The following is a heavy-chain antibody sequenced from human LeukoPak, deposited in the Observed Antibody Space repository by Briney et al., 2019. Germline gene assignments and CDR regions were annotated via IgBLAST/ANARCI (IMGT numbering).Heavy chain of an antibody. V-gene: IGHV4-39*07. J-gene: IGHJ3*02. CDR1: GGSISSSSYY. CDR3: ASSASYYGSGYALDI. CDR2: IYYSGST. D-gene: IGHD3-10*01. Sequence: PSETLSLTCTVSGGSISSSSYYWGWIRQPPGKGLEWIGSIYYSGSTYYNPSLKSRVTISVDTSKNQFSLKLSSVTAADTAVYYCASSASYYGSGYALDIWGQGTMVTVSS.